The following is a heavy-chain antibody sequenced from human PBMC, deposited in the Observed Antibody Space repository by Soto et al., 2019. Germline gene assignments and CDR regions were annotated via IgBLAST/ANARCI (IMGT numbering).Heavy chain of an antibody. Sequence: QVQLQESGPGLVKPSETLSLTCTVSGGSIGTYFWNWIRQPPGKGLEWIGYISYIGSTYYNPSLTXRXTXXLDTSKNQFSLKLRSVTAADTPVYYCARDRGVRSVWGQGTLVTVSS. J-gene: IGHJ4*02. D-gene: IGHD3-10*01. CDR3: ARDRGVRSV. CDR1: GGSIGTYF. V-gene: IGHV4-59*01. CDR2: ISYIGST.